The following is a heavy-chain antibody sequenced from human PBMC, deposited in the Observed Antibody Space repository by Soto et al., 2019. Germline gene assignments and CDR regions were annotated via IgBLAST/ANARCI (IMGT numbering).Heavy chain of an antibody. V-gene: IGHV3-11*06. CDR2: ISSSSSYT. J-gene: IGHJ6*02. CDR1: GFTFSDYY. Sequence: QVQLVESGGGLVKPGGSLRLSCAASGFTFSDYYMSWIRQAPGKGLEWVSYISSSSSYTNYADSVKGRFTISRDNAKNSLYLQMNSLRAADTAVYYCSGSGDYYYYYGMDVWGQGTTVTVSS. D-gene: IGHD1-26*01. CDR3: SGSGDYYYYYGMDV.